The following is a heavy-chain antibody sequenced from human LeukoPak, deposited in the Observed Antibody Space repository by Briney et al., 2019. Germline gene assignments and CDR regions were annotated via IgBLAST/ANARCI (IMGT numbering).Heavy chain of an antibody. J-gene: IGHJ4*02. CDR3: VRVGGDSYYEPSRLDY. CDR2: ISYDGSNE. Sequence: GGSLRLSCAASGFTFSSKSMHWVRQAPGKGLEWVAVISYDGSNEYYADSVKGRFTISRDNSKNTLYLQMNSLRAEDTAVYFCVRVGGDSYYEPSRLDYWGQGTLVTVSS. CDR1: GFTFSSKS. V-gene: IGHV3-30*04. D-gene: IGHD1-26*01.